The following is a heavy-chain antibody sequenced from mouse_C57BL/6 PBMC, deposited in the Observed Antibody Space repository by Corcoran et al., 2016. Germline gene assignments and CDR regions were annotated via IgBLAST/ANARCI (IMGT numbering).Heavy chain of an antibody. CDR2: INPNNGGT. V-gene: IGHV1-26*01. Sequence: EVQLQQSGPELVKPGASVKVSCKASGYTFTDYYINLVKQSHGKSLEWIGDINPNNGGTSYNQKFKGKATLTVDKSSSTAYMELRSLTSEDSAVYYCARWGLRQEYYFDYWGQGTTLTVSS. J-gene: IGHJ2*01. D-gene: IGHD2-4*01. CDR3: ARWGLRQEYYFDY. CDR1: GYTFTDYY.